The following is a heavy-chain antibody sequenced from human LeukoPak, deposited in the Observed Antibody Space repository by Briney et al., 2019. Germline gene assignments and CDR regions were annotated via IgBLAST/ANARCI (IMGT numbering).Heavy chain of an antibody. Sequence: GGSLRLSCAATGHTFSSYGMHWVRQAPGKGLEWVAAIWYDGSNKYYADSVKGRFTISRDNSKNTLYLQMNSLRAEDTAVYYCARVTRLQANDYWGQGTLVTVSS. CDR1: GHTFSSYG. V-gene: IGHV3-33*01. CDR3: ARVTRLQANDY. D-gene: IGHD5-24*01. CDR2: IWYDGSNK. J-gene: IGHJ4*02.